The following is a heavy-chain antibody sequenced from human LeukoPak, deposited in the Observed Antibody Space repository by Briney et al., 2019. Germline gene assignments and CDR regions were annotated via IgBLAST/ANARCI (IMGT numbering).Heavy chain of an antibody. CDR1: GGSISSGGYS. V-gene: IGHV4-30-2*01. CDR3: ARASHYSSSWWRGLAFDI. CDR2: IYHSGST. J-gene: IGHJ3*02. D-gene: IGHD6-13*01. Sequence: PSETLSLTCAVSGGSISSGGYSWSWIRQPPGKGLEWIGYIYHSGSTYYNPSLKSRVTISVDTSKNQFSLKLSSVTAADTAVYYCARASHYSSSWWRGLAFDIWGQGTMVTVSS.